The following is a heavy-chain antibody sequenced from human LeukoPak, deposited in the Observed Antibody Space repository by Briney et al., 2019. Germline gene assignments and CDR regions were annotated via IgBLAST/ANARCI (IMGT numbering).Heavy chain of an antibody. CDR2: INHSGST. CDR1: GGSFSGYY. Sequence: PSETLSLTCAVYGGSFSGYYWSWIRQPPGKGLEWIGEINHSGSTNYNPSLKSRVTISVDTSKNQFSLKLSSVTAADTAVYYCARRRRTRGYWGAREWAFDIWGQGTMVTVSS. J-gene: IGHJ3*02. CDR3: ARRRRTRGYWGAREWAFDI. V-gene: IGHV4-34*01. D-gene: IGHD2-8*02.